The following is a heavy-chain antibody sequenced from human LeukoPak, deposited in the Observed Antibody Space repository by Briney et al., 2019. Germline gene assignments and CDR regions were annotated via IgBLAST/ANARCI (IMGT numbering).Heavy chain of an antibody. Sequence: GGSLRLSRAASGFTFSTYSMNWVRQAPGKGLEWLSYISSDSNTIYYADSVKGRFTISRDNTENSLYLQMNSLRAEDTAVYYCARPGYCRGGSCLGCFDPWGQGTLVTVSS. CDR2: ISSDSNTI. CDR1: GFTFSTYS. V-gene: IGHV3-48*01. CDR3: ARPGYCRGGSCLGCFDP. D-gene: IGHD2-15*01. J-gene: IGHJ5*02.